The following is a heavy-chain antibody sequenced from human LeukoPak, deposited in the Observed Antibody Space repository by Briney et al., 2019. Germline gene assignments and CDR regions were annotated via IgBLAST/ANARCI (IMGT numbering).Heavy chain of an antibody. D-gene: IGHD4-23*01. Sequence: GGSLRLSCAASGFTFSSYWMHWVRQAPGKGLVWVSRINSDGSSTSYADSVRGRFSISRDNAKNTLYPQMNSLRAEDTAVYYCARDGRLTVVTQIDYWGQGTLVTVSS. V-gene: IGHV3-74*01. CDR2: INSDGSST. J-gene: IGHJ4*02. CDR3: ARDGRLTVVTQIDY. CDR1: GFTFSSYW.